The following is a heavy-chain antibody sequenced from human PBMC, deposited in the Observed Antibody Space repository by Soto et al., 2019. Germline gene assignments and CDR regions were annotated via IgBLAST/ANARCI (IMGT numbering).Heavy chain of an antibody. D-gene: IGHD2-2*01. CDR2: IIPIFGTA. CDR1: GGTFSSYA. Sequence: GASVKVSCKASGGTFSSYAISWVRQAPGQGLELMGGIIPIFGTANYAQKFQGRVTITADESTSTAYMELSSLRSEDTAVYYCARSCSSTSCYPRTGSVPNVEYNWFDPWGQGTLVTVSS. CDR3: ARSCSSTSCYPRTGSVPNVEYNWFDP. V-gene: IGHV1-69*13. J-gene: IGHJ5*02.